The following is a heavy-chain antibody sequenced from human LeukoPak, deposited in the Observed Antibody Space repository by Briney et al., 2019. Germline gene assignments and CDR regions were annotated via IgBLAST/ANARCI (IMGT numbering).Heavy chain of an antibody. J-gene: IGHJ6*02. CDR3: ARDYDSGWSHHYYYGMDV. D-gene: IGHD6-19*01. V-gene: IGHV3-30*03. CDR1: GFTFSSYG. Sequence: GGSLRLSCAASGFTFSSYGMHWVRQAPGKGLEWVAVISYDGSNKYYADSVKGRFTISRDNSKNTLYLQMNSLRAEDTAVYYCARDYDSGWSHHYYYGMDVWGQGTTVTVSS. CDR2: ISYDGSNK.